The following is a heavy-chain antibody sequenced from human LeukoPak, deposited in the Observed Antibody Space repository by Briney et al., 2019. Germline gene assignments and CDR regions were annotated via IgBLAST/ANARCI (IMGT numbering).Heavy chain of an antibody. D-gene: IGHD2-15*01. Sequence: PGGPLRLSCAASGFTFRRYGMTWVRQAPGKGLDWVSSVSDSGRNTYYADSVKGRFTISRDNSRNTLYLQMNSLRAEDTAVYYCASPVVVVATREVDYWGQGTLVTVSS. CDR3: ASPVVVVATREVDY. J-gene: IGHJ4*02. CDR2: VSDSGRNT. CDR1: GFTFRRYG. V-gene: IGHV3-23*01.